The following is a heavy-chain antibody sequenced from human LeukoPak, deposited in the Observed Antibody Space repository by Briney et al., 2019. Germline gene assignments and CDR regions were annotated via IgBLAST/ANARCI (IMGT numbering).Heavy chain of an antibody. D-gene: IGHD2-2*01. V-gene: IGHV3-23*01. J-gene: IGHJ6*02. CDR3: AKAPPAATKYYYGMDV. Sequence: GGSLRLSCAASGFTFNNYAMSWVRQAPGKGLEWVSAISNSGGATYYADSVKGRFTISRDNSKNTLFLHMNNLRVEDTAVYYCAKAPPAATKYYYGMDVWGQGTTVTVSS. CDR1: GFTFNNYA. CDR2: ISNSGGAT.